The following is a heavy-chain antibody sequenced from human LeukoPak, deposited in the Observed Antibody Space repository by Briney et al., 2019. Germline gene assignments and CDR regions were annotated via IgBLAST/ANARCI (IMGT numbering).Heavy chain of an antibody. Sequence: GGSLRLSCAASGFTFSSYGMHWVRQAPGKGLEWVAVIWYDGSNKYYADSVKGRFTISRDNSKNTLYLQMNSLRAEDTAVYYCARGCSSTSCYLKAFDIWGQGTMVTVSS. CDR3: ARGCSSTSCYLKAFDI. V-gene: IGHV3-33*01. CDR2: IWYDGSNK. D-gene: IGHD2-2*01. J-gene: IGHJ3*02. CDR1: GFTFSSYG.